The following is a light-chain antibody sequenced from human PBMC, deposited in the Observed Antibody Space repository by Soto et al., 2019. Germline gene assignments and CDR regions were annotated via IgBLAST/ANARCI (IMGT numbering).Light chain of an antibody. Sequence: EMVMTQSPATLSVSPGERATLSCRASQNLSRNLAWYQQQPGQAPRLLIYGASTRATGIPARFSGSGSGTDFTLTISSLQSEDFEVYLCQQYANWPHTFGQGTKLEIK. CDR2: GAS. V-gene: IGKV3-15*01. CDR1: QNLSRN. CDR3: QQYANWPHT. J-gene: IGKJ2*01.